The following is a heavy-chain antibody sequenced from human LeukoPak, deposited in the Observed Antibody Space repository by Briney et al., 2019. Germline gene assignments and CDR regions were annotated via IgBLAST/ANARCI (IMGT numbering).Heavy chain of an antibody. J-gene: IGHJ4*02. Sequence: ASAKVSCKASGYTFTGYYMHWVRQAPGQGLEWMGWINPNSGGTNYAQKFQGRVTMTRDTSISTAYMELSRLRSDDTAVYCCARSSGIAAAGAFDYWGQGTLVTVSS. D-gene: IGHD6-13*01. CDR1: GYTFTGYY. CDR3: ARSSGIAAAGAFDY. CDR2: INPNSGGT. V-gene: IGHV1-2*02.